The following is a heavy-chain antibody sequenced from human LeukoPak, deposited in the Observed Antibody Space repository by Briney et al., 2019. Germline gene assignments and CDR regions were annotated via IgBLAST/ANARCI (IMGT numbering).Heavy chain of an antibody. CDR1: GFTFDDYA. CDR2: ISWNSGSI. Sequence: GGSLRLSCAASGFTFDDYAMHWVRQAPGKGLEWVSGISWNSGSIGYADSVKGRFTISRDNAKNSLYLQMNSLRAEDTALYYCAKDICGGDCYSLFDAFDIWGQGTMVTVSS. J-gene: IGHJ3*02. V-gene: IGHV3-9*01. D-gene: IGHD2-21*02. CDR3: AKDICGGDCYSLFDAFDI.